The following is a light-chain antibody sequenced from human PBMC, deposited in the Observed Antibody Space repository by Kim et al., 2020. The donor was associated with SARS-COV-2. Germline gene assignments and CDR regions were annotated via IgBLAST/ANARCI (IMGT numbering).Light chain of an antibody. CDR1: QSVSSY. Sequence: ATLSLSPGERATLSCRASQSVSSYLAWYQQKPGQAPRLLIYDASNRATGIPARFSGSGSGTDFTLTISSLEPEDFAVYYCQYRSTFGQGTRLEIK. J-gene: IGKJ5*01. V-gene: IGKV3-11*01. CDR2: DAS. CDR3: QYRST.